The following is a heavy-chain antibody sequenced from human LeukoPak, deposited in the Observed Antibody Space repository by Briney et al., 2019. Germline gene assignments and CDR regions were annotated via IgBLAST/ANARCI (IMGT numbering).Heavy chain of an antibody. CDR1: GFTFSSYA. D-gene: IGHD1-26*01. J-gene: IGHJ4*02. CDR3: ARDGPWSGSYFFDY. CDR2: ISYGGRNK. Sequence: GGSLRLSCAASGFTFSSYAMHWVRQAPGKGLEWVAVISYGGRNKYYADSVKGRFTISRDNSKNTLYLQMNSLRAEDTAVYYCARDGPWSGSYFFDYWGQGTLVTVSS. V-gene: IGHV3-30*04.